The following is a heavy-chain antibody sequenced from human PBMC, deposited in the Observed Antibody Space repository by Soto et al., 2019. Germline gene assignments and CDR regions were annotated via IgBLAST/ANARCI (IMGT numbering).Heavy chain of an antibody. D-gene: IGHD2-2*01. CDR1: GFTFSNAW. V-gene: IGHV3-15*01. Sequence: GESLKISCAASGFTFSNAWMSWVRQAPGKGLEWVGRIKSKTDGGTTDYAAPVKGRFTISRDDSKNTLYLQMNSLKTEDTAVYYCTTTNPSYCSSTSCYAMDVWGKGTTVTVSS. CDR3: TTTNPSYCSSTSCYAMDV. CDR2: IKSKTDGGTT. J-gene: IGHJ6*04.